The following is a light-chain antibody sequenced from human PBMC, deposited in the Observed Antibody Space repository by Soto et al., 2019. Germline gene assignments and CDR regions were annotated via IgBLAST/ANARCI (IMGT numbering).Light chain of an antibody. V-gene: IGKV3D-15*01. CDR3: QQYNNWS. CDR2: GAS. Sequence: TQSPGTLSLSPGESATLSCRASQTVSITYLTWYQQKPGQAPRLLIYGASTRDTGVPTRFSGSGSGTEFTLTITSLQSEDFAVYYCQQYNNWSFGQGTRLEIK. CDR1: QTVSITY. J-gene: IGKJ5*01.